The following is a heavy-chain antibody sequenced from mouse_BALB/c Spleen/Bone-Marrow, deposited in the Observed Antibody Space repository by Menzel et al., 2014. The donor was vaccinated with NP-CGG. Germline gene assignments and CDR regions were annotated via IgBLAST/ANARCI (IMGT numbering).Heavy chain of an antibody. Sequence: VQLQQSGPELVKPGASVKISCKASGYTFTDYNMHWVKQSHGKSLEWIGYIYPYNSGTGYNQKFKSKATLTVDNSSCTAYMELRSLTSEDSAVYYCARLGRDYWGQGTTLTVSS. J-gene: IGHJ2*01. CDR2: IYPYNSGT. V-gene: IGHV1S29*02. CDR3: ARLGRDY. D-gene: IGHD4-1*01. CDR1: GYTFTDYN.